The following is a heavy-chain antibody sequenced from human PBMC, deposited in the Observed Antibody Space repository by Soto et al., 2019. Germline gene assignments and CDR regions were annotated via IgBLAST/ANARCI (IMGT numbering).Heavy chain of an antibody. V-gene: IGHV3-11*01. CDR1: GFTFSDYY. Sequence: PGGSLRLSCAASGFTFSDYYMSWIRQAPGKGLEWVSYISSSGSTIYYADSVKGRFTISRDNAKNSLYLQMNSLRAEDTAVYYCARVSRIAVAVSVVSYAFDIWGQGTMVTVSS. D-gene: IGHD6-19*01. CDR2: ISSSGSTI. J-gene: IGHJ3*02. CDR3: ARVSRIAVAVSVVSYAFDI.